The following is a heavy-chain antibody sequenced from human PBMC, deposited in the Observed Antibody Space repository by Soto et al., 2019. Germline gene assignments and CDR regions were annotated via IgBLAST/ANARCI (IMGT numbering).Heavy chain of an antibody. Sequence: SGPTLVNPTQTLTLTCTFSGFSLSTIGVGVGWIRQPPGKALEWLALIYWDDDKRYSPSLKSRLTITKDTSKNQVVLTMTNMDPVDTATYYCAHCQLLWMGRNYFDYWGQGTLVTVSS. CDR2: IYWDDDK. V-gene: IGHV2-5*02. D-gene: IGHD2-2*01. CDR3: AHCQLLWMGRNYFDY. J-gene: IGHJ4*02. CDR1: GFSLSTIGVG.